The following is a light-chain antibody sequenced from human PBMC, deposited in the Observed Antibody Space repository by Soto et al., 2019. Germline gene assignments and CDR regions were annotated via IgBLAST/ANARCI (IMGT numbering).Light chain of an antibody. CDR2: EVS. CDR1: HSLLHSDGKTY. V-gene: IGKV2-29*03. Sequence: IWMTQTPRSLSIMPGQTASISCKSSHSLLHSDGKTYFYWYVQKAGQAPQPLIYEVSNRFSGVPERFSGSGSRTDFTLKISRVEADDVGIYYCMQAIDIPWTFGQGTKVDIK. J-gene: IGKJ1*01. CDR3: MQAIDIPWT.